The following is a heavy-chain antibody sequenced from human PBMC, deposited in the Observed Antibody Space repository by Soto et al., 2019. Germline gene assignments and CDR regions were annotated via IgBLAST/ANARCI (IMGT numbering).Heavy chain of an antibody. CDR1: GHSFTRPSDY. V-gene: IGHV1-46*01. Sequence: QVQLVQSGAEVKMPGASVKVTCKASGHSFTRPSDYMHWVRQAPGQGLEWVGIIHLSDGSTSYAQRSQGRVTLTSDTSTSTVYMELSSLRSEDTGIYDCMRDRAGATADSWGQGTLVTVSS. CDR3: MRDRAGATADS. D-gene: IGHD3-10*01. CDR2: IHLSDGST. J-gene: IGHJ5*01.